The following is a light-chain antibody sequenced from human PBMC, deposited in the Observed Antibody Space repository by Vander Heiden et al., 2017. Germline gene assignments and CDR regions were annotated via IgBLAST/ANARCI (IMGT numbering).Light chain of an antibody. Sequence: DIVMTQSPDSLAVALGEGATINCKSSQSVLYSSNNKNYLAWYQQKPGQPPKLLIYWASTRESGVPDRFSGSGSGTDFTLTISSLQAEDVAVYYCQQDDSTPFTFGHGTKVDIK. J-gene: IGKJ3*01. CDR2: WAS. V-gene: IGKV4-1*01. CDR1: QSVLYSSNNKNY. CDR3: QQDDSTPFT.